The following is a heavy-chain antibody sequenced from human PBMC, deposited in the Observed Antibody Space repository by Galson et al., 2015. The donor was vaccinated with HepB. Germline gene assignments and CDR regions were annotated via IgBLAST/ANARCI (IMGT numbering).Heavy chain of an antibody. D-gene: IGHD4-17*01. CDR1: GGTFSSYA. CDR2: IIPIFGTA. V-gene: IGHV1-69*06. J-gene: IGHJ4*02. Sequence: SVKVSCKASGGTFSSYAISWVRQAPGQGLEWMGGIIPIFGTANYAQKFQGRVTITADKSTSTAYMELSSLRSEDTAVYYCARDRSYGDPLDYWGQGTLVTVSS. CDR3: ARDRSYGDPLDY.